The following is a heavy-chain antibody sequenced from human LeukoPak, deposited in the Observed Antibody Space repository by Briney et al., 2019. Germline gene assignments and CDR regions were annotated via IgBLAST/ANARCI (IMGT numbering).Heavy chain of an antibody. CDR2: INHSGST. Sequence: PSETLSLTCTVSGGSISGFYWSWIRQPPGKGLEWIGEINHSGSTNYNPSLKSRVTISVDTSKNQFSLKLSSVAAADTAVYYCARGTHIVPAARSGEKKYFDYWGQGTLVTVSS. J-gene: IGHJ4*02. V-gene: IGHV4-34*01. D-gene: IGHD2-2*01. CDR1: GGSISGFY. CDR3: ARGTHIVPAARSGEKKYFDY.